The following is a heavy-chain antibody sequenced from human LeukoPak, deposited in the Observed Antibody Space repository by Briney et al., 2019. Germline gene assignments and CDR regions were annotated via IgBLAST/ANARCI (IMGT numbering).Heavy chain of an antibody. D-gene: IGHD5-24*01. CDR3: ARDGVRDGLYFDR. Sequence: TGGSLRLSCAASGFTFSSYGMHWVRQAPGKGLEWVASINQDGSEKYYLDSVKGRFTISRDNAKNSLYLQMNSLRDEDTAVYSCARDGVRDGLYFDRWGQGTLVTVSS. CDR2: INQDGSEK. J-gene: IGHJ4*02. CDR1: GFTFSSYG. V-gene: IGHV3-7*01.